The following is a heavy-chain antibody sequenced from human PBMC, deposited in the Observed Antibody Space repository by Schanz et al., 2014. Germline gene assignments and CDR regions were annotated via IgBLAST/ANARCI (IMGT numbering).Heavy chain of an antibody. J-gene: IGHJ3*02. Sequence: VQLVESGGGLVKPGGSLRLSCATSGLTFTSAWMSWVRQAPGKGLEWVAVVSDDGNKKYYADSVKGRFTISRDNSKNTLYLQMNSLRAEDTAVYYCAKGRFGELSAFDIWGQGTMVTVSS. V-gene: IGHV3-30*18. CDR1: GLTFTSAW. CDR3: AKGRFGELSAFDI. CDR2: VSDDGNKK. D-gene: IGHD3-10*01.